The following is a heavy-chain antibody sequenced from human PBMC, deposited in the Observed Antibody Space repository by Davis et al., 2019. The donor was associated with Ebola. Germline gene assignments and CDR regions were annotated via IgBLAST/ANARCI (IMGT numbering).Heavy chain of an antibody. Sequence: GESPKISCAASGFTFSSYAMHWVRQAPGKGLEWGAVISYDGSNKYYADSVKGRFTISRDNSKNTLYLQMNSLRAEDTAVYYCAREPYFRGGYYFDYWGQGTLVTVSS. CDR1: GFTFSSYA. V-gene: IGHV3-30-3*01. CDR3: AREPYFRGGYYFDY. J-gene: IGHJ4*02. CDR2: ISYDGSNK. D-gene: IGHD2/OR15-2a*01.